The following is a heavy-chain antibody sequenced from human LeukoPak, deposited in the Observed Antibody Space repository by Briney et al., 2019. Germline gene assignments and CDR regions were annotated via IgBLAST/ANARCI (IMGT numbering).Heavy chain of an antibody. V-gene: IGHV3-21*04. CDR2: ISGSSSYI. J-gene: IGHJ4*02. CDR1: GFTFSLYS. D-gene: IGHD6-19*01. CDR3: ARFRYSSGLYYFDY. Sequence: GGSLRLSCAASGFTFSLYSMNWVRQAPGKGLEWVSSISGSSSYIYYADSVKGRFSISRDNAKNSLYLQMNSLRAVDTAVYYCARFRYSSGLYYFDYWGQGTLVTVSS.